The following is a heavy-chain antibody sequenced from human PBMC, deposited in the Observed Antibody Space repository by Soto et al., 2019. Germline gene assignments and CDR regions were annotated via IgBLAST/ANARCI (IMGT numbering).Heavy chain of an antibody. CDR3: GKDIKPGGMDV. J-gene: IGHJ6*02. CDR1: GFTFDGYA. CDR2: IDWNSVRI. D-gene: IGHD1-1*01. Sequence: EGQLAESGGGLVQPGRSLRLSCAAPGFTFDGYAMHWIRQPPGKGLEWVSGIDWNSVRIDYADSVKGRFTIFRDNAKHSLFLQMNSLRVEDTALYYCGKDIKPGGMDVWGQGTTVTVSS. V-gene: IGHV3-9*01.